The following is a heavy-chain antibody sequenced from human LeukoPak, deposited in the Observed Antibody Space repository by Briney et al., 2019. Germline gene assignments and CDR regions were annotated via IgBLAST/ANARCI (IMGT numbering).Heavy chain of an antibody. CDR2: IWYDGGNK. Sequence: GGSLRLSCAASGFTFSHYGMHWVRQAPGKGLERVAVIWYDGGNKYFADSVKGRFTISRDNSKNTVYLQMNSLRVEDTAVYYCAKGTESGWYAYFDYWGQGTLVTVSS. CDR3: AKGTESGWYAYFDY. J-gene: IGHJ4*02. V-gene: IGHV3-33*06. D-gene: IGHD6-19*01. CDR1: GFTFSHYG.